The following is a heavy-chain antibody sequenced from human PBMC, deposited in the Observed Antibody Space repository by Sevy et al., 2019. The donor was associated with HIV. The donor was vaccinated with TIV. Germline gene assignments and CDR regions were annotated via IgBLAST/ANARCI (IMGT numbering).Heavy chain of an antibody. CDR2: ISYDGSHK. CDR1: GFTFSTSA. D-gene: IGHD5-18*01. V-gene: IGHV3-30*04. J-gene: IGHJ3*02. Sequence: GSLRLSWAASGFTFSTSAMQWVRQAPGKGLEWVAVISYDGSHKYYGNSVKGRFTLSRDNSKNTLYLQMNSLRAEDTAVYYCARVPIQLGAFDIWGQGTMVTVSS. CDR3: ARVPIQLGAFDI.